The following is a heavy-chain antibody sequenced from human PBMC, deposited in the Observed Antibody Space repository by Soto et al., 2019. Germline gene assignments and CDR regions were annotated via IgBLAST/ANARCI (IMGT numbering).Heavy chain of an antibody. V-gene: IGHV3-7*03. CDR1: GFTFSSYW. Sequence: GGSLRLSCAASGFTFSSYWMSWVRQAPGKGLEWVANIKQDGSEKYYVDSVRGRFTISRDNAKNSLYLQMNSLRAEDTAVYYCAKGGARFRTTYYYYGMDVWGQGTTVTVSS. CDR3: AKGGARFRTTYYYYGMDV. D-gene: IGHD1-1*01. J-gene: IGHJ6*02. CDR2: IKQDGSEK.